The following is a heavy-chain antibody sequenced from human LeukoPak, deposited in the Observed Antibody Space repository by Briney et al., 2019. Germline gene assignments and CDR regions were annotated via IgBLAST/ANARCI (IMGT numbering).Heavy chain of an antibody. V-gene: IGHV3-23*01. CDR3: AKDDGGSPPDAFDI. D-gene: IGHD3-10*01. CDR2: INYSGGIT. Sequence: GGSLRLSCAASGFTFSNYALSWVRQAPGKGLEWVSTINYSGGITYYADSVKGRFAISRDSSKKTLHLQMNGLRGEDTAVYYCAKDDGGSPPDAFDIWGQGTLVTVSS. CDR1: GFTFSNYA. J-gene: IGHJ3*02.